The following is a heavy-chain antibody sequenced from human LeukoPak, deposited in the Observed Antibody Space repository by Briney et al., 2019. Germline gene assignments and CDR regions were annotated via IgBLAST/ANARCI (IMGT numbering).Heavy chain of an antibody. CDR1: GNYW. CDR2: INSDGSWT. J-gene: IGHJ4*02. Sequence: PGGSLRLSCAASGNYWMHWVRQVPGKGLVWVSHINSDGSWTSYADSVKGRFTVSKDNAKNTVYLQMNSLRAKDTAVYYCVSFYETYWGRRTLVTVSS. CDR3: VSFYETY. D-gene: IGHD2/OR15-2a*01. V-gene: IGHV3-74*01.